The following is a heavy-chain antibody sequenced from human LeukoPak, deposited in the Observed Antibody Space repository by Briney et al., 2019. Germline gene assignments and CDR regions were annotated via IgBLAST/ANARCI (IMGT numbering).Heavy chain of an antibody. Sequence: PGGSLRLSCAASGFTFSSYEMDWVRQAPGKGLEWVSYISSSGSTIYYADSVKGRFTISRDNAKNSLYLQMNSLRAEDTAVYYCARRAGAYSHPYDYWGQGTLVTASS. J-gene: IGHJ4*02. CDR1: GFTFSSYE. CDR2: ISSSGSTI. V-gene: IGHV3-48*03. D-gene: IGHD4/OR15-4a*01. CDR3: ARRAGAYSHPYDY.